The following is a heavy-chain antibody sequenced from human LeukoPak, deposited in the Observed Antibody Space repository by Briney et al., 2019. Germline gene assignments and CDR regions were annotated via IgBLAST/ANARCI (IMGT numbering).Heavy chain of an antibody. V-gene: IGHV4-59*01. CDR1: GGSISSYY. CDR3: ARVEVGAANRQWYGMDV. D-gene: IGHD2-15*01. Sequence: SETLSLACTISGGSISSYYGSWIRQPPGKGLDWIGYVDYRGNTNYNPSLKSRVTISIDTSKSLFSLKLNSVTAADTAVYYCARVEVGAANRQWYGMDVWGQGTTVTVSS. J-gene: IGHJ6*02. CDR2: VDYRGNT.